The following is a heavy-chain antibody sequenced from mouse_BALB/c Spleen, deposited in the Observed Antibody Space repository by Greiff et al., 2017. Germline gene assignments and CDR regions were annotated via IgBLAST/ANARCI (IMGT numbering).Heavy chain of an antibody. V-gene: IGHV2-4-1*01. CDR1: GFSLTSYG. CDR2: IWSGGST. Sequence: QVQLKESGPGLVQPSQSLSITCTVSGFSLTSYGVHWVRQSPGKGLEWLGVIWSGGSTDCNAAFISRLSISKDNSKSQVFFKMNSLQADDTAIYYCARNWDGNYAFDYWGQGTTLTVSS. D-gene: IGHD2-1*01. J-gene: IGHJ2*01. CDR3: ARNWDGNYAFDY.